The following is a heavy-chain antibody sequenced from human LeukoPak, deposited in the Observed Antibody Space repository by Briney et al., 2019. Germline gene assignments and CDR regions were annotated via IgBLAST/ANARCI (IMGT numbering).Heavy chain of an antibody. CDR1: GFTFSIYS. J-gene: IGHJ4*02. D-gene: IGHD2-15*01. V-gene: IGHV3-48*02. CDR3: ARVSYGSSSRSFDY. Sequence: PGGSLRLSCAASGFTFSIYSITWVRQAPGRGLESISYISTASSTVYYADSMKGRFTISRDNAKNSLYLQMNSLRDEDTAVYYCARVSYGSSSRSFDYWGQGTLVTVSS. CDR2: ISTASSTV.